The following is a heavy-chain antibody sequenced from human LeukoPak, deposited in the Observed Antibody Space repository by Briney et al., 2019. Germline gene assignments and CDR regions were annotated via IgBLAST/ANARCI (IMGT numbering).Heavy chain of an antibody. CDR3: AKDWRYDYSNYGGDY. D-gene: IGHD4-11*01. J-gene: IGHJ4*02. CDR2: ISGSGGST. V-gene: IGHV3-23*01. Sequence: GGSLRLSCAASGFTFSSYAMSWVRQAPGKGLEWVSAISGSGGSTYYADSVEGRFTISRDNSKNTLYLQMNSLRAEDTAVYYCAKDWRYDYSNYGGDYGGQGTLVTVSS. CDR1: GFTFSSYA.